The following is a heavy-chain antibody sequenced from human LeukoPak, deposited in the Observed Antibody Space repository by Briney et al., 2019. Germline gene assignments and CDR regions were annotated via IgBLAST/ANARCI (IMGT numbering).Heavy chain of an antibody. J-gene: IGHJ4*02. CDR3: ARGRWAYCTNGVCYTPSDY. D-gene: IGHD2-8*01. Sequence: SETLSLTCAVYGGSFSGYYWSWIRQPPGKGLEWIGEINHSGSTNYNPSLKSRVTISVDTSKNQFSLKLSSVTAADTAVYYCARGRWAYCTNGVCYTPSDYWGQGTLVTVSS. V-gene: IGHV4-34*01. CDR1: GGSFSGYY. CDR2: INHSGST.